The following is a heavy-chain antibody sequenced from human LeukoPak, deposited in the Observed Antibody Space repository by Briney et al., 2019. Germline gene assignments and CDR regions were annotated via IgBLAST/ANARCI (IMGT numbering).Heavy chain of an antibody. CDR2: AKQDGSET. Sequence: GGSLRLSCAASGFSFSGYSMNWVRQAPGKGLEWVGHAKQDGSETYYVDSVKGRFTVSRDNAKNSLFLQMNSLRVEDTAMYYCARDLPSSGYWYRDAFDIWGRGTMVTVSS. CDR3: ARDLPSSGYWYRDAFDI. D-gene: IGHD3-22*01. V-gene: IGHV3-7*01. CDR1: GFSFSGYS. J-gene: IGHJ3*02.